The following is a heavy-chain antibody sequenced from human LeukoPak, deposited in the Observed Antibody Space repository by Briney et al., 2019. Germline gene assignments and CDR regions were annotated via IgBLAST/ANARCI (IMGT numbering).Heavy chain of an antibody. Sequence: GESLKISCKGSGYSFTSYWIGWVRQMPGKGLEWMGIIYPGDSDTRYSPSFQGQVTISADKSISTAYLQWSSLKASDTAMYYCAREEARYSSSWGSHDAFDIWGQGTMVTVSS. CDR2: IYPGDSDT. J-gene: IGHJ3*02. CDR3: AREEARYSSSWGSHDAFDI. D-gene: IGHD6-13*01. CDR1: GYSFTSYW. V-gene: IGHV5-51*01.